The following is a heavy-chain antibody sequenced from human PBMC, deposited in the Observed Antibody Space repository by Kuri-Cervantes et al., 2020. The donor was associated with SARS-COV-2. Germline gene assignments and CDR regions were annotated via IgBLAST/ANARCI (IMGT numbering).Heavy chain of an antibody. Sequence: GESLKISCAASGFTFSGYYMNWVRQAPGKGLEWVSGISGSGGRTYYAESVKGRFTITRDNSKDTLYLQMNSLTVEDTALYYCAKEMIRGLFLSGGSLDSWGQGTLVTVSS. J-gene: IGHJ4*02. CDR3: AKEMIRGLFLSGGSLDS. CDR1: GFTFSGYY. D-gene: IGHD3-10*01. CDR2: ISGSGGRT. V-gene: IGHV3-23*01.